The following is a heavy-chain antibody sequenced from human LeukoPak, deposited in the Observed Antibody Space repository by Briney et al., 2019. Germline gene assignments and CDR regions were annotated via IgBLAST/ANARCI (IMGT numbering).Heavy chain of an antibody. CDR1: GGSISSYY. D-gene: IGHD2-15*01. CDR3: ARGYCSGGSCYPSGFDY. J-gene: IGHJ4*02. Sequence: PSETLSLTCTVSGGSISSYYWSWIRQPAGKGLEWIGHIYTSGSTNYNPSLMSRVTMSVDTSKNQFSLKLSSVTAADTAVYYCARGYCSGGSCYPSGFDYWGQGTLVTVSS. V-gene: IGHV4-4*07. CDR2: IYTSGST.